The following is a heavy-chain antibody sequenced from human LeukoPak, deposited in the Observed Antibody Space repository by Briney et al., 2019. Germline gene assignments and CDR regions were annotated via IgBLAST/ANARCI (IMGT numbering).Heavy chain of an antibody. Sequence: GGSLRLSCAGTGFTFSSYWMSWVRQAPGKGLEWVATIKQDGSDKYYVDSVKGRFTISRDSAKNSLYLQMNSLRAEDTAVYYCASGGYWGQGTLVTVSS. CDR1: GFTFSSYW. D-gene: IGHD3-10*01. V-gene: IGHV3-7*05. J-gene: IGHJ4*02. CDR3: ASGGY. CDR2: IKQDGSDK.